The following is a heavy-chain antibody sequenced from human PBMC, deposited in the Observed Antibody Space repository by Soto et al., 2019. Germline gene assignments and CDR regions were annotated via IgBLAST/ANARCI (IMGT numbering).Heavy chain of an antibody. D-gene: IGHD2-21*02. CDR3: ARDPGPVDCGGDCYQHYYYGMDV. V-gene: IGHV4-31*03. J-gene: IGHJ6*02. Sequence: QVQLQESGPGLVKPSQTLSLTCTVSGGSISSGGYYWSWIRQHPGKGLEWIGYIYYSGSTYYNPSLKSRVTISVDTSKNQFSLKLSSVTAADTAVYYCARDPGPVDCGGDCYQHYYYGMDVWGQGTTVTVSS. CDR1: GGSISSGGYY. CDR2: IYYSGST.